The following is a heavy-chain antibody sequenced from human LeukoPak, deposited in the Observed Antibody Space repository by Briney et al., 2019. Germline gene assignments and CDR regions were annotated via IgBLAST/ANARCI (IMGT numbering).Heavy chain of an antibody. CDR1: GFTFSNAW. J-gene: IGHJ4*02. D-gene: IGHD4-23*01. Sequence: GGSLRLSCVVSGFTFSNAWMSWVRQAPGKGLEWVGRIKSKTDGGTTDYDAHVRGRFTISRDDSKNTLYLQMNSPKTEDTAVYFCSTSGRRWDYFDYWGQGTLVTVSS. CDR2: IKSKTDGGTT. CDR3: STSGRRWDYFDY. V-gene: IGHV3-15*01.